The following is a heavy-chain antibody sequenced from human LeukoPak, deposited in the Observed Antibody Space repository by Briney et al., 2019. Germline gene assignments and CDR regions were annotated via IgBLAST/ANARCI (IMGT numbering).Heavy chain of an antibody. Sequence: PGGSLRLSCAASGFTFSSYGMHWVRQAPGKGLEWVAVISYDGSNKYYADSVKGRFTISRDNSKNTLYLQMNSLRAEDTAVYYCARDLYRIVVVPHYFDYWGQGTLVTVS. J-gene: IGHJ4*02. CDR1: GFTFSSYG. CDR3: ARDLYRIVVVPHYFDY. CDR2: ISYDGSNK. D-gene: IGHD3-22*01. V-gene: IGHV3-30*03.